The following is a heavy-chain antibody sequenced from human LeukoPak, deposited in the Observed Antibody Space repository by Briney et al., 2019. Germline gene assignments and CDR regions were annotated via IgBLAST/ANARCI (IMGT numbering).Heavy chain of an antibody. D-gene: IGHD6-13*01. CDR1: GGSISSYY. CDR2: IYYSGST. CDR3: ARTLSSSWSSYYYYYYMDV. Sequence: PSETLSLTCTVSGGSISSYYWSWIRQPPGKGLEWIGYIYYSGSTNYNPSLKSRVTISVDTSKNQFSLKLSSVTAADTAVYYCARTLSSSWSSYYYYYYMDVWGKGTTVTVSS. V-gene: IGHV4-59*12. J-gene: IGHJ6*03.